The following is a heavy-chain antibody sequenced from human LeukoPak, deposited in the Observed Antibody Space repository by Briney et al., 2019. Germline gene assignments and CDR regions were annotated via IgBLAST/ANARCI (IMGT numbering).Heavy chain of an antibody. CDR3: ARSASAYSATPFDY. Sequence: PGRSLRLSCAASGFTFSSYGMHWVRQAPGKGLEWVSVIYSGGSTYYADSVKGRFTISRDNSKNTLYLQMNSLRAEDTAVYYCARSASAYSATPFDYWGQGTLVTVSS. CDR1: GFTFSSYG. CDR2: IYSGGST. J-gene: IGHJ4*02. D-gene: IGHD2-21*01. V-gene: IGHV3-NL1*01.